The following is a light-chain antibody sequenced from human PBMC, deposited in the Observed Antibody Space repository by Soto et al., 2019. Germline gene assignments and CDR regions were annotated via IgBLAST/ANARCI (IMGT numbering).Light chain of an antibody. CDR2: GAS. CDR1: QSVSNNY. CDR3: QQRSNSRLT. Sequence: SPASMRVSSGEGVTLAGSASQSVSNNYLAWYQQKPGQAPRLLIYGASNRATGIPAMFSGSGSGTDFTRTSSSLAPEAVAVYYCQQRSNSRLTFGQGTRLEIK. J-gene: IGKJ5*01. V-gene: IGKV3-11*01.